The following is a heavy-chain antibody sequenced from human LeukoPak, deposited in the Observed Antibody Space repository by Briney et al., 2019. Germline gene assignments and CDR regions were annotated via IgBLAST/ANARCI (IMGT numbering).Heavy chain of an antibody. CDR1: GGSISSYY. CDR2: IYTSGST. CDR3: ARQVEAIGSSSQYDY. V-gene: IGHV4-4*07. Sequence: SETLSLTCTVSGGSISSYYWSWIRQPAGKGLEWIGRIYTSGSTNYNPSLKSRVTMSVDTSKNQFSLKLSSVTAADTAVYYCARQVEAIGSSSQYDYWGQGTLVTVSS. D-gene: IGHD6-13*01. J-gene: IGHJ4*02.